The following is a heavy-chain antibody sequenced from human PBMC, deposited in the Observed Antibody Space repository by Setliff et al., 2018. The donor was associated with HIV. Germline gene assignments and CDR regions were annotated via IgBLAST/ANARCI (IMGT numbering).Heavy chain of an antibody. D-gene: IGHD2-8*01. V-gene: IGHV3-7*03. J-gene: IGHJ5*02. CDR1: GFSSSNFW. CDR2: ISPDGNKK. Sequence: GGSLRLSCAASGFSSSNFWMYWVRQSPGKGLEWVANISPDGNKKSYVASVKGRFTTSRDNARSSLYLQMNSLRAEDTAVYYCARVLLVTNAVYGVASNWFDPWGQGTLVTVSS. CDR3: ARVLLVTNAVYGVASNWFDP.